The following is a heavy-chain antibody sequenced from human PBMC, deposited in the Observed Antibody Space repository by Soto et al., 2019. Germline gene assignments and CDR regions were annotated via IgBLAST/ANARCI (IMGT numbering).Heavy chain of an antibody. D-gene: IGHD2-15*01. CDR1: GGTFSSYA. CDR3: ARSPGYCSGGSCYSGLGYYGMDV. CDR2: IIPIFGTA. J-gene: IGHJ6*02. Sequence: SVKVSCKASGGTFSSYAISWVRQAPGQGLEWMGGIIPIFGTANYAQKFQGRVTITADESTSTAYMELSSLRSEDTAVYYCARSPGYCSGGSCYSGLGYYGMDVWGQGTTVTVSS. V-gene: IGHV1-69*13.